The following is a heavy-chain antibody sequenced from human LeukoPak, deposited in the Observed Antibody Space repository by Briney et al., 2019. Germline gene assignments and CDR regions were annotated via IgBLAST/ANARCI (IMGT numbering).Heavy chain of an antibody. CDR2: IYNGGII. CDR3: ARDRLRWPKIDY. Sequence: MPSETPSLTCTVSGDSISRYYWSWIRQPAGKGLEWIGRIYNGGIITYNPSLKSRVTMSIDTSNNQFSLRLRFVTAADTAVYYCARDRLRWPKIDYWGQGTLVTVSS. D-gene: IGHD4-23*01. CDR1: GDSISRYY. V-gene: IGHV4-4*07. J-gene: IGHJ4*02.